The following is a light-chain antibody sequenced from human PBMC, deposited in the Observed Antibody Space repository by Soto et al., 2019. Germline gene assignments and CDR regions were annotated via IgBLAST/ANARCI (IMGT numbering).Light chain of an antibody. CDR1: SSDVGGYKF. Sequence: QSALTQPASVFGSPGQSITISCTGTSSDVGGYKFVSWYQQHPGKAPKLMIYEVSNRPSGVSNRFSGSKSGNTASLTISGLQAEDEADYYCSSYTTSSTRVFGGGTKVTVL. CDR2: EVS. V-gene: IGLV2-14*01. CDR3: SSYTTSSTRV. J-gene: IGLJ3*02.